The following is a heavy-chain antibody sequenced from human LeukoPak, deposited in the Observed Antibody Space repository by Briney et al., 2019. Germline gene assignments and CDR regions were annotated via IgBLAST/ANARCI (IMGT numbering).Heavy chain of an antibody. Sequence: GGSLRLSCAASGFTFSSYGMHWVRQAPGKGLEWVAVISFGVSNKYYADSVKGRFTISRDNSKNTLYLQMNSLRAEDTAVYYCAKDAGGGYGDYPYYFDYWGQGTLVTVSS. CDR1: GFTFSSYG. CDR3: AKDAGGGYGDYPYYFDY. D-gene: IGHD4-17*01. V-gene: IGHV3-30*18. CDR2: ISFGVSNK. J-gene: IGHJ4*02.